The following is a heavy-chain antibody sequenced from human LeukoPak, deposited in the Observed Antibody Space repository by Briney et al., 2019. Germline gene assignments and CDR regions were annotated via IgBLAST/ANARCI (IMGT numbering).Heavy chain of an antibody. CDR2: INGDGTNT. CDR1: GFTFSSHW. Sequence: PGGSLRLSCAASGFTFSSHWMHWVRQARAKGVVWVSLINGDGTNTNFADSVNGRFTISKNNAKNTLYLQMNSLRAEDTAVYYCARGNYFDYWGQGTLVTVSS. J-gene: IGHJ4*02. CDR3: ARGNYFDY. V-gene: IGHV3-74*01.